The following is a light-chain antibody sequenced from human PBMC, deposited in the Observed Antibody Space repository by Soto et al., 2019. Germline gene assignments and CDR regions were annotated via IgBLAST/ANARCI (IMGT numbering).Light chain of an antibody. Sequence: QSVLTQPPSASGTPGQRVTISCSGSSSNIGVNAVNWYQQVPGMAPKLLIYTNNQRPSGVPDRFSGSKSGTSASLAISGLQSEDEADYYCEAWDDSLNGVVFGGGTKVTVL. CDR3: EAWDDSLNGVV. CDR2: TNN. J-gene: IGLJ2*01. V-gene: IGLV1-44*01. CDR1: SSNIGVNA.